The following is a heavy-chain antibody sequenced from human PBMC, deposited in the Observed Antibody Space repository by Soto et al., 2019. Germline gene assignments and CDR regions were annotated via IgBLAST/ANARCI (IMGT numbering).Heavy chain of an antibody. D-gene: IGHD1-26*01. CDR1: GFTFSSYG. CDR3: ARDEGVGATPDFDY. J-gene: IGHJ4*02. Sequence: AGGSLRLSCAASGFTFSSYGMHWVRQAPGKGLEWVAVIWYDGSNKYYADSVKGRFTISRDNSKNTLYLQMNSLRAEDTAAYYCARDEGVGATPDFDYWGQGTLVTVSS. CDR2: IWYDGSNK. V-gene: IGHV3-33*01.